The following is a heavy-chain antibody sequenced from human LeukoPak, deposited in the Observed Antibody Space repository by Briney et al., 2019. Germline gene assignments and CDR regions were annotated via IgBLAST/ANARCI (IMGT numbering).Heavy chain of an antibody. CDR3: RYGSGTPGDY. CDR2: IYTSGST. D-gene: IGHD3-10*01. V-gene: IGHV4-4*07. CDR1: GGSISSYY. J-gene: IGHJ4*02. Sequence: SETLSLTCTVSGGSISSYYWSWIRQPAGKGLQWIGRIYTSGSTNYNPSLKSRVTISVDTSKNQFSLKLSSVTAADTAVYYCRYGSGTPGDYWGQGTLVTVSS.